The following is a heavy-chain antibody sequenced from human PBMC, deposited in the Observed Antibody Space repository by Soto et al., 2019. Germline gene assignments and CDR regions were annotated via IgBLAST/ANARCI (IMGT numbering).Heavy chain of an antibody. V-gene: IGHV3-11*01. CDR1: GFTFSDYY. CDR3: ARDKRWLQGPIVDY. Sequence: LRLSCAASGFTFSDYYMSWIRQAPGKGLEWVSYISSSGSTIYYADSVKGRFTISRDNAKNSLYLQMNSLRAEDTAVYYCARDKRWLQGPIVDYWGQGTLVTVSS. CDR2: ISSSGSTI. J-gene: IGHJ4*02. D-gene: IGHD5-12*01.